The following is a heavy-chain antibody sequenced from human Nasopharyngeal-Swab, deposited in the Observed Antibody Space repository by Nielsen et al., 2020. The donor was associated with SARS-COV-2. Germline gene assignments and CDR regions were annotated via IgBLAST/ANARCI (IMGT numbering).Heavy chain of an antibody. J-gene: IGHJ4*02. D-gene: IGHD3-10*01. CDR1: GYTFINYY. CDR3: ARFAFGSGSSADY. V-gene: IGHV1-46*01. Sequence: ASVKVSCKTSGYTFINYYMHWVRQAPGQGLEWMGIINPSAAYTSYAQKFQGRVTVTRDTSTRTVYMELSGLRSEDTAVYYCARFAFGSGSSADYWGQGTLVTVSS. CDR2: INPSAAYT.